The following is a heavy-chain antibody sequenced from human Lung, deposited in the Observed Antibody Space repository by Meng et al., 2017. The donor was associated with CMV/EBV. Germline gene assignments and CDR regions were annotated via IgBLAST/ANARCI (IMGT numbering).Heavy chain of an antibody. D-gene: IGHD2/OR15-2a*01. CDR1: GFTFSNAW. V-gene: IGHV3-15*01. CDR2: IKSKTDGGTT. J-gene: IGHJ6*02. Sequence: GASLKISCAASGFTFSNAWMSWVRQAPGKGLEWVGRIKSKTDGGTTDYAAPVKGRFTISRDDSKNTLYLQMNSLKTEDTAVYYCTTEEYFSYYYGMDVWGQGTTVTVSS. CDR3: TTEEYFSYYYGMDV.